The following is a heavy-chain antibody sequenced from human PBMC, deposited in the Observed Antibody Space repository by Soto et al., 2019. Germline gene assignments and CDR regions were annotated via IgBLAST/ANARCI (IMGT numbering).Heavy chain of an antibody. CDR1: GYNFTNYW. Sequence: GGSLKISCKVTGYNFTNYWVAWVRQKPGKGLQWMGIVFPGDSDTRYNPSFQGQVTFSADRSTGTAFLQWTSLKAPDTATYYCARRNLHCSGDACYGTNDLDFCGQGTKVTVSS. J-gene: IGHJ4*02. CDR2: VFPGDSDT. V-gene: IGHV5-51*01. CDR3: ARRNLHCSGDACYGTNDLDF. D-gene: IGHD2-15*01.